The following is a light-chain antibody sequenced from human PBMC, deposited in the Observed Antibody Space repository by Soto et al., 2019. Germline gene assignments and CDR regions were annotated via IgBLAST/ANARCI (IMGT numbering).Light chain of an antibody. CDR2: GGS. CDR3: SAWDDSLNGDV. V-gene: IGLV1-44*01. J-gene: IGLJ1*01. Sequence: QSVLTQSPSASGTPWQRVTISCSGSRSNIGSNNVNWCQQLPGAASRLLMFGGSQRPSGVPDRFSASKSGTSASLAISGLQSEDEADYYCSAWDDSLNGDVFGTGTKVTVL. CDR1: RSNIGSNN.